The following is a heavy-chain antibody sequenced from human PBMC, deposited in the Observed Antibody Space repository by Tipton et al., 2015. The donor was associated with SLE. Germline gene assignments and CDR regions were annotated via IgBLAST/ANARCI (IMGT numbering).Heavy chain of an antibody. V-gene: IGHV1-18*01. J-gene: IGHJ1*01. CDR1: GYTFTSYG. CDR3: ASQGYCSSTSCPIGYFQH. Sequence: QLVQSGPEVKKPGASVKVSCKASGYTFTSYGISWVRQAPGQGLEWMGWISAYNGNTNYAQKLQGRVTMTTDTSTSTAYMELRSLRSDDPAVYYCASQGYCSSTSCPIGYFQHWGQGTLVTVSS. CDR2: ISAYNGNT. D-gene: IGHD2-2*01.